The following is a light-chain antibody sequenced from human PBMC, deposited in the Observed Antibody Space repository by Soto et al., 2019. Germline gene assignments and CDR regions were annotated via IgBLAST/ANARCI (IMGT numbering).Light chain of an antibody. CDR1: PSVSSS. J-gene: IGKJ1*01. CDR2: GAS. CDR3: QQYCGSPRT. V-gene: IGKV3-20*01. Sequence: EIVLTQSPGTLSLSPGERATLSCRASPSVSSSLAWYQQKPGQAPRLLIYGASSRATGIPDRFSGSGSGTDFTLTISRLEPEDVAVYYCQQYCGSPRTFGQGTKVEIK.